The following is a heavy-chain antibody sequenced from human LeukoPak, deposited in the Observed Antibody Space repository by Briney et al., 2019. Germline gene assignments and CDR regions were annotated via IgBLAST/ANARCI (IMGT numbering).Heavy chain of an antibody. CDR3: ARTEGTYYYDSSGYTGFDY. Sequence: GASVKVSCKASGGTFSSYAISWVRQAPGQGLEWMGGIIPIFGTANYAQKFQGRVTITADKSTSTAYMELSSLRSDDTAVYYCARTEGTYYYDSSGYTGFDYWGQGTLVTVSS. V-gene: IGHV1-69*06. CDR1: GGTFSSYA. CDR2: IIPIFGTA. D-gene: IGHD3-22*01. J-gene: IGHJ4*02.